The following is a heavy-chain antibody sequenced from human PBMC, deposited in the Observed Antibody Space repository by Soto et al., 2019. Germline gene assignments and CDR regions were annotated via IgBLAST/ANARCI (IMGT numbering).Heavy chain of an antibody. CDR2: IYPSDSDT. J-gene: IGHJ4*02. Sequence: GESLKISCKGSGYNFAGYWIAWVRQMPGKGLELMGIIYPSDSDTRYRPSFQGQVTISADKSISSAYLQWSSLRASDTAMYYCAKGGVSTRTFDYWGQGTPVTV. CDR1: GYNFAGYW. V-gene: IGHV5-51*01. D-gene: IGHD3-3*01. CDR3: AKGGVSTRTFDY.